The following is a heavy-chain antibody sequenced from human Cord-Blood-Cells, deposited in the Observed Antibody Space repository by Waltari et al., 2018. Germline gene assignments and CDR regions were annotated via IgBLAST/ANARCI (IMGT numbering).Heavy chain of an antibody. CDR1: GFTFSSYS. V-gene: IGHV3-48*02. D-gene: IGHD6-13*01. CDR2: ISSSSSTI. J-gene: IGHJ4*02. Sequence: EVQLVESGGGLVQPGGSLRLSCAASGFTFSSYSMNGVRQAPGKGLEWVSYISSSSSTIYYADSVKGRFTISRDNAKNSLYLQMNSLRDEDTAVYYCARDMVEQQLVLFDYWGQGTLVTVSS. CDR3: ARDMVEQQLVLFDY.